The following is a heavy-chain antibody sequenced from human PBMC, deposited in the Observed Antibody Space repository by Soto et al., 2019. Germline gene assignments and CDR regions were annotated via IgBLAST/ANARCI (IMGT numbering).Heavy chain of an antibody. Sequence: PSETLSLTCTVSGGSVSSDSYYWSWIRQPPGKGLEWIGYIDNSGSAKYNPSLESRVTISKSHFSLKLSSVTAADTAVYYCARLLKRTTGWLSFDSWGQGTLVTVSS. CDR3: ARLLKRTTGWLSFDS. CDR2: IDNSGSA. V-gene: IGHV4-61*03. J-gene: IGHJ4*02. D-gene: IGHD6-19*01. CDR1: GGSVSSDSYY.